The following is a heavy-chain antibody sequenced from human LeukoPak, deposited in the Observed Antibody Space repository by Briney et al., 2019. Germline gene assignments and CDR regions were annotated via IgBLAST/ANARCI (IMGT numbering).Heavy chain of an antibody. CDR2: VNAYNGHT. J-gene: IGHJ5*02. Sequence: ASVKVSCKASGGTFSSYVISWVRRAPGQGLEWMGWVNAYNGHTNYPQKLQGRVTMTTDTSTSTAYMELRSLRSDDTAVYYCARVEGSNWFDPWGQGTLVTVSS. V-gene: IGHV1-18*01. D-gene: IGHD3-3*01. CDR1: GGTFSSYV. CDR3: ARVEGSNWFDP.